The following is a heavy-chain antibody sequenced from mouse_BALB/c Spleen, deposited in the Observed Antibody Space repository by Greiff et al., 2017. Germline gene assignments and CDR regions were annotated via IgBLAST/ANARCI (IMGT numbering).Heavy chain of an antibody. Sequence: EVKVVESGGGLVQPGGSRKLSCAASGFTFSSFGMHWVRQAPEKGLEWVAYISSGSSTIYYADTVKGRFTISRDNPKNTLFLQMTSLRSEDTAMYYCARGDRSFAYWGQGTLVTVSA. CDR1: GFTFSSFG. V-gene: IGHV5-17*02. CDR3: ARGDRSFAY. J-gene: IGHJ3*01. D-gene: IGHD2-14*01. CDR2: ISSGSSTI.